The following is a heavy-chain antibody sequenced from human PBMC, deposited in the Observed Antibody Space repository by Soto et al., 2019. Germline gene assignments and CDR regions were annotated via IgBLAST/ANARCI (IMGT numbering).Heavy chain of an antibody. D-gene: IGHD5-18*01. J-gene: IGHJ6*02. V-gene: IGHV3-48*02. Sequence: GGSLRLSCAASGFTFSSYSMDWVRQAPGQGLEWISYITTSSHTIYYADSVRGRFTISRDNAKNSLFLQMTSLRDEDTAVYYCARHGIQVSHDVWGQGTTVTVSS. CDR1: GFTFSSYS. CDR2: ITTSSHTI. CDR3: ARHGIQVSHDV.